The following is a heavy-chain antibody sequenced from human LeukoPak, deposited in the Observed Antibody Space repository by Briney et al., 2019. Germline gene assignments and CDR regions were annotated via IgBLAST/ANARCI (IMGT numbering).Heavy chain of an antibody. V-gene: IGHV4-4*07. J-gene: IGHJ4*02. Sequence: SETLSLTCTVSGGSISSYYWNWIRQPAGKGLEWIGRIYTSGSTNYNPSLKSRVTKPEDTSKNQFSLKLSSVTAADTAVYYCARYTDVRGVITPRRTFDYWGQGTLVTVSS. CDR2: IYTSGST. D-gene: IGHD3-10*01. CDR3: ARYTDVRGVITPRRTFDY. CDR1: GGSISSYY.